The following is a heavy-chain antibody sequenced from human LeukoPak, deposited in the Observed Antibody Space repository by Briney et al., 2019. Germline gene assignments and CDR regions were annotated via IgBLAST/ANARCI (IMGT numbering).Heavy chain of an antibody. V-gene: IGHV4-39*02. Sequence: KASETLSLTCTVSGGSISSTDYYWGWIRQPPGRGLEWIGSIFYSGNTYYNPSLKSRVTISVDTSKNQFSLKLRSVTAADTAVYYCARDFYYYDSCFDYWGQGTLVTVSS. D-gene: IGHD3-22*01. J-gene: IGHJ4*02. CDR1: GGSISSTDYY. CDR2: IFYSGNT. CDR3: ARDFYYYDSCFDY.